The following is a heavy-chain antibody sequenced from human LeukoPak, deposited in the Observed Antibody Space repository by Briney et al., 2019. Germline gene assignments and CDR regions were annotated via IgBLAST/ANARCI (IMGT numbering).Heavy chain of an antibody. CDR2: INPNSGGT. D-gene: IGHD2-15*01. Sequence: ASVKLSCKASGYTFTVYYMHWVRQAPGQGLELMGCINPNSGGTNYAQKFQGCVTMTRDTSISTAYMELSRLRSDDTAVYYCARDRRYCSGGSCYSDAFHIWGQGTMVSVSS. V-gene: IGHV1-2*04. J-gene: IGHJ3*02. CDR3: ARDRRYCSGGSCYSDAFHI. CDR1: GYTFTVYY.